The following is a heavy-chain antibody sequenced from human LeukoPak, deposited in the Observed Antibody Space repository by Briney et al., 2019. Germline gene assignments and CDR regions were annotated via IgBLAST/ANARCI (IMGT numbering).Heavy chain of an antibody. CDR3: ARSEGGDWTPFDY. J-gene: IGHJ4*02. CDR2: IYSGGST. D-gene: IGHD2-21*02. Sequence: GGSLRLSCAASGFTVSSNYMSWVRQAPGKGLEWVSVIYSGGSTYYADSVKGRFTISRDNSKNTLYLQMNSLRAEDTAVYYCARSEGGDWTPFDYWGQGTLVTVSS. CDR1: GFTVSSNY. V-gene: IGHV3-66*01.